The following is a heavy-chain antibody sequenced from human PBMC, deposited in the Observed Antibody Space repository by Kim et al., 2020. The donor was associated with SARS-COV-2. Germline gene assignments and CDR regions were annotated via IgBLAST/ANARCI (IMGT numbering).Heavy chain of an antibody. Sequence: GGSLRLSCAASGFTFSSYAMHWVRQAPGKGLEWVAVISYDGSNKYYADSVKGRFTISRDNSKNTLYLQMNSLRAEDTAVYYCARDYILTGYYSRGGYYYYYYGMDVWGQGTTVTVSS. CDR1: GFTFSSYA. V-gene: IGHV3-30*04. CDR2: ISYDGSNK. CDR3: ARDYILTGYYSRGGYYYYYYGMDV. J-gene: IGHJ6*02. D-gene: IGHD3-9*01.